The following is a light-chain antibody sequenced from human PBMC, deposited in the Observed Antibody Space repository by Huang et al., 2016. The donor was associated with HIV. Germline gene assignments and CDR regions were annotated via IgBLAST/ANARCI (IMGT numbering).Light chain of an antibody. CDR1: QSVYSSSTSKDY. V-gene: IGKV4-1*01. Sequence: DIIMTQSPDSLAVSLGERATLNCRSSQSVYSSSTSKDYMAWFQQKPGQPPRLFLFGASTREAGVPDRFSGSGSGTHFTLTIANLEAEDAAIYYCQQYYSSPQTFGQGTRVEVK. J-gene: IGKJ1*01. CDR2: GAS. CDR3: QQYYSSPQT.